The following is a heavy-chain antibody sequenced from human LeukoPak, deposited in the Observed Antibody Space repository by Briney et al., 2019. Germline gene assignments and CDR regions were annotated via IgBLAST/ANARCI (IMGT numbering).Heavy chain of an antibody. D-gene: IGHD4-11*01. CDR1: GGSISSGDYY. CDR2: IYYSGST. Sequence: SQTLSLTCTVSGGSISSGDYYWCWIRQPPGKGLEWIGYIYYSGSTYYNPSLKSRVTISVDTSKNQFSLKLSSVTAADTAVYYCARSYSNENWFDPWGQGTLVTVSS. V-gene: IGHV4-30-4*08. CDR3: ARSYSNENWFDP. J-gene: IGHJ5*02.